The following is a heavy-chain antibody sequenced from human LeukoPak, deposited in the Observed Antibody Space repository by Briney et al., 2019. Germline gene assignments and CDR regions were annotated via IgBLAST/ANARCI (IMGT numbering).Heavy chain of an antibody. CDR3: ARDPHDYGGNGNRGDY. J-gene: IGHJ4*02. V-gene: IGHV4-31*03. CDR1: GGSISSGGYY. D-gene: IGHD4-23*01. CDR2: IYYSGST. Sequence: PSETLSLTCTVSGGSISSGGYYWSWIRQHPGKGLEWIGYIYYSGSTYYNPSLKSRVTISVDTSKNQFSLKLSSVTAADTAVYYCARDPHDYGGNGNRGDYWGQGTLVTVSS.